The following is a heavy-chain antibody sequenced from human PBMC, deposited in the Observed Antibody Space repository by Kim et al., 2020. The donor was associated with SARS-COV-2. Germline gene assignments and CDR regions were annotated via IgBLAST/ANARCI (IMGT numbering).Heavy chain of an antibody. CDR3: AKISGWYIPNSDRSTGVHYFDY. Sequence: GGSLRLSCAASGFTFSSYGMHWVRQAPGKGLEWVAVISYDGSNKYYADSVKGRFTISRDNSKNTLYLQMNSLRAEDTAVYYCAKISGWYIPNSDRSTGVHYFDYWGPGTLVTLSS. CDR1: GFTFSSYG. V-gene: IGHV3-30*18. J-gene: IGHJ4*02. D-gene: IGHD6-19*01. CDR2: ISYDGSNK.